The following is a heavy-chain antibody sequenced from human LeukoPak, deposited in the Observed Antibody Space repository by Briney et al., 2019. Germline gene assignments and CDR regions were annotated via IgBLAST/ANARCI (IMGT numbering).Heavy chain of an antibody. CDR2: IHYSGST. V-gene: IGHV4-39*01. D-gene: IGHD6-19*01. CDR1: GRSISNSGYY. J-gene: IGHJ4*02. CDR3: ARHSSMRSGWSY. Sequence: AETVSLMCNVSGRSISNSGYYWGWIRQPPGKGLEWIWSIHYSGSTYYNPSLKSRVTMSVDTSKNEFSLKLNSVTAADTATYYCARHSSMRSGWSYWGQGTLVTVSS.